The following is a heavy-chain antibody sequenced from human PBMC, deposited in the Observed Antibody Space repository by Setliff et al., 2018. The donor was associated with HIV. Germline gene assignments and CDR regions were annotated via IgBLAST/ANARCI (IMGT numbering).Heavy chain of an antibody. J-gene: IGHJ4*02. CDR3: APIDPFPHDYSNSSFDY. CDR2: IIPIFGTA. D-gene: IGHD4-4*01. V-gene: IGHV1-69*13. CDR1: GGTFSSYA. Sequence: GASVRVSCKASGGTFSSYAISWVRQAPGQGLEWMGGIIPIFGTANYAQKFQGRVTITADESPSTAYMELSSLRSEDTAVYYCAPIDPFPHDYSNSSFDYWGQGTLVTVSS.